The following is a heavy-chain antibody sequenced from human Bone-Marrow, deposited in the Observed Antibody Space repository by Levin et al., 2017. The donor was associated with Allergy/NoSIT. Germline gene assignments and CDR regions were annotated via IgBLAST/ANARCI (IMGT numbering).Heavy chain of an antibody. CDR2: IYYGGRT. V-gene: IGHV4-59*11. Sequence: SETLSLTCTVSGDSLTSHYWSWIRQSPGKGLEWIGFIYYGGRTNYNPSLKSRVRISVDTSKNQFSLRLATVTAADTAAYYCAKVDSSRWNPSEYYVECWGQGALVAVSS. CDR3: AKVDSSRWNPSEYYVEC. D-gene: IGHD6-13*01. CDR1: GDSLTSHY. J-gene: IGHJ4*02.